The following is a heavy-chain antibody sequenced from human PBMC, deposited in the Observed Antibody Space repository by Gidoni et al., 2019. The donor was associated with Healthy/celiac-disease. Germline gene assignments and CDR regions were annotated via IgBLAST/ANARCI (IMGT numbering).Heavy chain of an antibody. CDR3: ARDWGSYPRFDY. V-gene: IGHV3-48*02. Sequence: EVQLVESGGGLVQPGGSLRLSCAASGFPFSSYSMNWVRQAPGKGLEWVSYISSSSSNIYYADTVKGRFTISRDNAKNSLYLQMNSLRDEDTAVYYCARDWGSYPRFDYWGQGTLVTVSS. CDR1: GFPFSSYS. D-gene: IGHD2-15*01. J-gene: IGHJ4*02. CDR2: ISSSSSNI.